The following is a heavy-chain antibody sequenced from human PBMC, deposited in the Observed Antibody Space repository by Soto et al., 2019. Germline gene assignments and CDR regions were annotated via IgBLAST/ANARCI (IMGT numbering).Heavy chain of an antibody. Sequence: GGSLRLSCAASGFTFDDYAMHWVRQAPGKGLEWVSLISGDGGSTYYADSVKGRFTISRDNSKNSLYLQMNSLRTEDTALYYCAKEIRGARNCGGDCSYFDYWGQGTLVTVSS. CDR2: ISGDGGST. D-gene: IGHD2-21*02. J-gene: IGHJ4*02. CDR3: AKEIRGARNCGGDCSYFDY. V-gene: IGHV3-43*02. CDR1: GFTFDDYA.